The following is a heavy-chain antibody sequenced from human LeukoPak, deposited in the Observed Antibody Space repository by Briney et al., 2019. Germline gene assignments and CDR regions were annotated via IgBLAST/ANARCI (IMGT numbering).Heavy chain of an antibody. CDR2: MNPNSGGT. V-gene: IGHV1-2*02. J-gene: IGHJ4*02. CDR1: GYTFTGYY. CDR3: ARVSYDYVWGSYRFHKPFDY. Sequence: ASVKVSCKASGYTFTGYYMHWVRQAPGQGLEWVGWMNPNSGGTNYAQKFKGRVTMTRDTSISTAYMELSRLRSDDTAVYYCARVSYDYVWGSYRFHKPFDYWGQGTLVTVSS. D-gene: IGHD3-16*02.